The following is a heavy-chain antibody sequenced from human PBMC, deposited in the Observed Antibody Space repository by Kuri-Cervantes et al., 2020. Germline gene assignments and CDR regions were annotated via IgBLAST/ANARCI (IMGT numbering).Heavy chain of an antibody. D-gene: IGHD2-2*01. J-gene: IGHJ6*02. V-gene: IGHV1-8*02. CDR3: ARVGGYCSSTSCYAADYYYYGMDV. CDR1: GYTFTGYY. Sequence: ASVKVSCKASGYTFTGYYMHWVRQAPGQGLEWMGRMNPNSGNTGYAQKFQGRVTMTRNTSISTAYMELSSLRSEDTAVYYCARVGGYCSSTSCYAADYYYYGMDVWGQGTTVTVSS. CDR2: MNPNSGNT.